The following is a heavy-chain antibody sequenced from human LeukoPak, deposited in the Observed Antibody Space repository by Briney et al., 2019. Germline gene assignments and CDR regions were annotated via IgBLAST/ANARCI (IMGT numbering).Heavy chain of an antibody. D-gene: IGHD3-10*01. V-gene: IGHV3-30*18. J-gene: IGHJ4*02. CDR3: AKSRGFGELFNVFDY. CDR1: GFTFSSYG. CDR2: ISYDGSNK. Sequence: SGRSLRLSCAASGFTFSSYGMHWVRQAPGKGLEWVAVISYDGSNKYYADSVKGRFTISRDNSKNTLYLQMNSLRAEDTAVYYCAKSRGFGELFNVFDYWGQGTLVTVSS.